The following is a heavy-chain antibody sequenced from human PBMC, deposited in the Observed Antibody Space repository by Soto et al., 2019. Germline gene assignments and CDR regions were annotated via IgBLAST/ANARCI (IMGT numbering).Heavy chain of an antibody. J-gene: IGHJ6*02. Sequence: KPGGSLRLSCAASGFTFSTYAMSWVRQAQGKGLEWVGRIKSKTDGGTTDYAAPVKGRFTISRDDSKNTLYLQMNSLKTEDTAVYYCTTDSSYRFLEWLLYALTDVWGQGTTVTVSS. CDR1: GFTFSTYA. V-gene: IGHV3-15*01. CDR3: TTDSSYRFLEWLLYALTDV. CDR2: IKSKTDGGTT. D-gene: IGHD3-3*01.